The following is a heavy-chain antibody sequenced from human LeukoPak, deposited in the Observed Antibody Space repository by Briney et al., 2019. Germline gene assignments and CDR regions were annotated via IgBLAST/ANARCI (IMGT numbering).Heavy chain of an antibody. D-gene: IGHD6-13*01. V-gene: IGHV3-74*01. CDR1: GFTFSNYW. CDR2: INSDGSSR. Sequence: PGGSLRLSCAASGFTFSNYWMHWVRQAPGKGLVWVSRINSDGSSRNYADSVKGRFTISRDNAKNTLYLQMNSLRAEGTAVYYCASAASHRIAAGGDSCGQGTLVTVSS. CDR3: ASAASHRIAAGGDS. J-gene: IGHJ4*02.